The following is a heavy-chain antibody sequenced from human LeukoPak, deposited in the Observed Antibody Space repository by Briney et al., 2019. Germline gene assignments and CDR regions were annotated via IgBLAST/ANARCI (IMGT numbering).Heavy chain of an antibody. D-gene: IGHD3-10*01. V-gene: IGHV3-48*04. CDR3: AKETGLSGSYYYDC. CDR1: GFTFSTYP. CDR2: ISSRSSTT. Sequence: GGSLRLSCAASGFTFSTYPMNWVRQAPGKGLEWVSYISSRSSTTYYADSVKGRFTISRDNSKNSLYLQMNSLTTEDTALYYCAKETGLSGSYYYDCWGQGSLVTVSS. J-gene: IGHJ4*02.